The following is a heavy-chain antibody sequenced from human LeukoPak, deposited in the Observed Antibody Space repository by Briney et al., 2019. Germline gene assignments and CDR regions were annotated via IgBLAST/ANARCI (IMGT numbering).Heavy chain of an antibody. CDR3: AKGYYYDSSVTREAFDI. V-gene: IGHV3-30*04. CDR1: RFTFSSYA. Sequence: GGSLRLSCAASRFTFSSYAMHWVRQAPGKGLEWVAVISYDGSNKYYADSVKGRFTISRDNSKNTLYLQMNSLRAEDTAVYYCAKGYYYDSSVTREAFDIWGQGTMVTVSS. D-gene: IGHD3-22*01. J-gene: IGHJ3*02. CDR2: ISYDGSNK.